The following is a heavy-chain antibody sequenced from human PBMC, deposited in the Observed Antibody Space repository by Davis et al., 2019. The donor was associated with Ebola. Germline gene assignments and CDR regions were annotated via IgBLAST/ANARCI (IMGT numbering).Heavy chain of an antibody. CDR2: IIPIFGSA. V-gene: IGHV1-69*13. J-gene: IGHJ2*01. CDR1: GGTSSTSA. D-gene: IGHD3-22*01. Sequence: AASVKVSCKASGGTSSTSAISWVRQAPGQGLEWVGGIIPIFGSANYAQKFQGRVTITAAESTSATYMELSSLRSEDTAIYYCARDYYDSGDYPTRYFDLWGRGTLVTVSS. CDR3: ARDYYDSGDYPTRYFDL.